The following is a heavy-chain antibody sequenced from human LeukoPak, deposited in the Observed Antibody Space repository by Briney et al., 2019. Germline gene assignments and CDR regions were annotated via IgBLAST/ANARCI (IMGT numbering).Heavy chain of an antibody. CDR3: AKGSGGSCYAAFDI. Sequence: PGGSLRLSCAASGFTFDDYAMHWVRQAPGKGLEWVSGTSWNSGNIGYADSVKGRFTISRDNARNSLYLQINSLRAEDTALYYCAKGSGGSCYAAFDIWGHGTMVTVSS. CDR1: GFTFDDYA. J-gene: IGHJ3*02. D-gene: IGHD2-15*01. CDR2: TSWNSGNI. V-gene: IGHV3-9*01.